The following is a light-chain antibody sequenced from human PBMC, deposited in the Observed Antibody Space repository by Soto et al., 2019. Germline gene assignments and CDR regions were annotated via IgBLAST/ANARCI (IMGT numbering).Light chain of an antibody. CDR2: DTS. J-gene: IGKJ2*01. CDR3: QQYDNLPYT. Sequence: DILMTQSPSSLSASVGNRVTITCQASQDISNSLNWFQQKPGKAPKLLIYDTSNLETGVPSRFSGSGSGTDFSFTISSLQPEDIATYYCQQYDNLPYTFGQGTNLEIK. CDR1: QDISNS. V-gene: IGKV1-33*01.